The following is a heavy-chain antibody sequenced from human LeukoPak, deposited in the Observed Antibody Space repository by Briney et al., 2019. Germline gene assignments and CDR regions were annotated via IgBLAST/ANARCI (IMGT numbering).Heavy chain of an antibody. CDR2: INHSGST. V-gene: IGHV4-34*01. CDR3: ARGPSLSRSYYKAAGAYNWFDP. D-gene: IGHD3-10*01. CDR1: GGSFSGYY. J-gene: IGHJ5*02. Sequence: SETLSLTCAVYGGSFSGYYWSWIRQPPGKGLEWIGEINHSGSTNYNPSLKSRVTISVDTSKNQFSLKLSSVTAADTAVYYCARGPSLSRSYYKAAGAYNWFDPWGQGTLVTVSS.